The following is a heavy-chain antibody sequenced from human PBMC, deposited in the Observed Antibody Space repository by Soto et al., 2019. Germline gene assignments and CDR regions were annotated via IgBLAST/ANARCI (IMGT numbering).Heavy chain of an antibody. D-gene: IGHD3-22*01. CDR2: INHSGST. Sequence: PSETLSLTCAVYGGSFSGYYWSWIRQPPGKGLEWFGEINHSGSTNYNPSLKSRVTISVDTSKNQFSLKLSSVTAADTAVYYCARGASGYYDSSGYYSPYYFDYWGQGTLVTVSS. V-gene: IGHV4-34*01. CDR1: GGSFSGYY. CDR3: ARGASGYYDSSGYYSPYYFDY. J-gene: IGHJ4*02.